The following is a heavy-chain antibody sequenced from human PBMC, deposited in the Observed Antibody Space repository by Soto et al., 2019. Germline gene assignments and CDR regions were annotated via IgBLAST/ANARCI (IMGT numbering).Heavy chain of an antibody. CDR3: AGWYYDILTGYYPGGVREKNPLDAFDI. J-gene: IGHJ3*02. D-gene: IGHD3-9*01. CDR2: ICNSGTT. CDR1: GGSIRSYC. V-gene: IGHV4-59*01. Sequence: PSETLSLTCTVSGGSIRSYCWTWIRQPPGEGLEWIGCICNSGTTNYNPSLKSRVTISVDTSKNQFSLKLSSVTAADTAVYYCAGWYYDILTGYYPGGVREKNPLDAFDIWGQGTMVTVSS.